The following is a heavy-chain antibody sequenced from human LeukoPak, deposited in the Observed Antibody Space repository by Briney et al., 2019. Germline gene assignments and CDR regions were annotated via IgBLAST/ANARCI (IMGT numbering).Heavy chain of an antibody. V-gene: IGHV3-23*01. Sequence: GGSLRLSCAASGFPFSTHAMSWVRQAPGKGLEWVSVISGSGGDTYYADSVKGRFTISRDNSKNTLYLQMNSLRAEDTAVYYCARATYYYDSSGYYFDYWGQGTLVTVSS. CDR2: ISGSGGDT. CDR3: ARATYYYDSSGYYFDY. J-gene: IGHJ4*02. CDR1: GFPFSTHA. D-gene: IGHD3-22*01.